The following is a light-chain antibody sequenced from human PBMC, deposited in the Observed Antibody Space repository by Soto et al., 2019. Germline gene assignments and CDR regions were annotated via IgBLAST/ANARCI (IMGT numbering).Light chain of an antibody. J-gene: IGKJ2*01. CDR3: QQRSNWPPVYT. Sequence: EIVLTQSPATLSLSPGERATLSCWASQSVGSNLAWVQQKPGQAPRLLIYDASDRAAGIPARFSGSGSGTDFTLTISSLEPEDYAVYYWQQRSNWPPVYTFGPGTKLEIK. CDR2: DAS. V-gene: IGKV3-11*01. CDR1: QSVGSN.